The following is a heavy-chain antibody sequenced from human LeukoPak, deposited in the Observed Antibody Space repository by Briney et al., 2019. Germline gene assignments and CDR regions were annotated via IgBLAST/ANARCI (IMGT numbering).Heavy chain of an antibody. CDR2: ISSSSSYI. Sequence: GGSLRLSCAASGFTFSSYSMNWVRQAPGKGLEWVSSISSSSSYIYYADSVKGRFTISRDNAKNSLYLQMNSLRAEDTAVYYCARESGFRGDAFDIWGQGTMVTVS. J-gene: IGHJ3*02. D-gene: IGHD3-10*01. V-gene: IGHV3-21*01. CDR1: GFTFSSYS. CDR3: ARESGFRGDAFDI.